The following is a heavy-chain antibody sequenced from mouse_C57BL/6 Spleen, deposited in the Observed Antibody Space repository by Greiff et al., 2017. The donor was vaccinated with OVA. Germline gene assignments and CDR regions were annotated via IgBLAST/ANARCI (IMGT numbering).Heavy chain of an antibody. Sequence: VMLVESGPGLVAPSQCLSITCTVSGFSLTSYGVSWVRQTPGKGLEWLGAICGDGSANYHAALISRLSITKDNSKSQVFLKLNSLQTDDTATYYCAKNWDEGFAYWGQGALVTVSA. V-gene: IGHV2-3*01. J-gene: IGHJ3*01. CDR3: AKNWDEGFAY. CDR1: GFSLTSYG. CDR2: ICGDGSA. D-gene: IGHD4-1*01.